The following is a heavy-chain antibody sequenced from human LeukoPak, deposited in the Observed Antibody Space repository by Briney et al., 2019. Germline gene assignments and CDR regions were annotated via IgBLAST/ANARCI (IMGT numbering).Heavy chain of an antibody. D-gene: IGHD3-10*02. Sequence: QSGGSLRLSCAASGFTFSSYWMSWVRQAPGKGLEWVSTISGSGGSTYYADSVKGRFTISRDNAKNSLYLQMNSLRAEDTAVYYCAELGITMIGGVWGKGTTVTISS. CDR1: GFTFSSYW. CDR2: ISGSGGST. CDR3: AELGITMIGGV. J-gene: IGHJ6*04. V-gene: IGHV3-23*01.